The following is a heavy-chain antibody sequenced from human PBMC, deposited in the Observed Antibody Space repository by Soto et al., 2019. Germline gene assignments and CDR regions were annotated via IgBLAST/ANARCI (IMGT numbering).Heavy chain of an antibody. J-gene: IGHJ4*02. CDR3: AKGGYYGSGSYFSTWYDY. Sequence: EVQLLESGGGLVQPGGSLRLSCAASGLIFSNYGMSWVRQAPGKGLAWVSGISRSGDSTYYADSVKGRFTMSRDNSKNTLLLQMNSLRAEDTAIYYCAKGGYYGSGSYFSTWYDYWGQGTLVTVSS. D-gene: IGHD3-10*01. V-gene: IGHV3-23*01. CDR2: ISRSGDST. CDR1: GLIFSNYG.